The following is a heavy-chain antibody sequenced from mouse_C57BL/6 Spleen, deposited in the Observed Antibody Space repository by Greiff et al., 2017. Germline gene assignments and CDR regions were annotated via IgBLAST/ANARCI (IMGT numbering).Heavy chain of an antibody. Sequence: EVQLQQSGAELVRPGASVKLSCTASGFNIKDYYMHWVKQRPEQGLEWIGRIDPEDGDTEYAPKFQGKATMTADTSSNTAYLQLSSLTSEDTAVYYCTTLANWAVDNYFDYWGQGTTLTVSS. CDR1: GFNIKDYY. V-gene: IGHV14-1*01. CDR2: IDPEDGDT. J-gene: IGHJ2*01. D-gene: IGHD4-1*01. CDR3: TTLANWAVDNYFDY.